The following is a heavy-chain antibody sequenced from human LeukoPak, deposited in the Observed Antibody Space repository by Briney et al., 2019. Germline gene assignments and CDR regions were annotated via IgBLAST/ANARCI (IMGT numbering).Heavy chain of an antibody. CDR2: IYYTGIT. D-gene: IGHD3/OR15-3a*01. Sequence: PSETLSLTCTVSGGSIRSYSWSWIRQPPGKGLEWLGYIYYTGITTYDPSLKRRVSISLDTSKNQFSLRLTSVTAADTAVYYCARHVSWTGYAGYYFDFWGQGALVTVSS. CDR3: ARHVSWTGYAGYYFDF. CDR1: GGSIRSYS. V-gene: IGHV4-59*08. J-gene: IGHJ4*02.